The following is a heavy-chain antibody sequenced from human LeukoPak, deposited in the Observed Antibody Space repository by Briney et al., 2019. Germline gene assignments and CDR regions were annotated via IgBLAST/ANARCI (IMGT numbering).Heavy chain of an antibody. CDR3: AKKGSSSFDY. CDR1: GFTFSSYW. V-gene: IGHV3-30*02. J-gene: IGHJ4*02. Sequence: GGSLRLSCAASGFTFSSYWMSWVRQAPGKGLEWVAFIRYDGSNKYYADSVKGRFTISRDNSKNTLYLQMNSLRAEDTAVYYCAKKGSSSFDYWGQGTLVTVSS. D-gene: IGHD6-13*01. CDR2: IRYDGSNK.